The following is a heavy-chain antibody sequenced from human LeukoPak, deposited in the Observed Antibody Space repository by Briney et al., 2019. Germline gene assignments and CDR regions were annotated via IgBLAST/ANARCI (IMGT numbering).Heavy chain of an antibody. D-gene: IGHD3-16*01. CDR2: LYYSGST. J-gene: IGHJ3*02. V-gene: IGHV4-59*01. CDR3: ARTLEDTLDAFDI. Sequence: SETLSLTCTVSGGFISRYDWSWIRQPPGKGLEWIGYLYYSGSTNYNPSLKSRVTISVDTSKNQFSLKLSSVTAADTAVYYCARTLEDTLDAFDIWGQGTMVTVSS. CDR1: GGFISRYD.